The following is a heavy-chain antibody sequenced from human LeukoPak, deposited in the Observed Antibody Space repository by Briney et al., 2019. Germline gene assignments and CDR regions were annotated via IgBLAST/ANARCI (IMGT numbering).Heavy chain of an antibody. J-gene: IGHJ4*02. Sequence: SETLSLTCTVSGGSISSGDYYWSWIRQPPGKGLEWIGYIYHSGSTYYNPSLKSRVTISVDRSKNQFSLKLSSVTAADTAVYYCARDWGSGYELDYWGQGTLVTVSS. CDR1: GGSISSGDYY. CDR3: ARDWGSGYELDY. D-gene: IGHD5-12*01. CDR2: IYHSGST. V-gene: IGHV4-30-4*08.